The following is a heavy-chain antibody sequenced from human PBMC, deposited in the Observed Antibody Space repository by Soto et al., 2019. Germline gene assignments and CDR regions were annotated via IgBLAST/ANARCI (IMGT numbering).Heavy chain of an antibody. V-gene: IGHV4-59*01. CDR2: VYYSGST. Sequence: QVQLQESGPGLVKPSETLSLTCTVSGASISSYYWSWIRQPPGKGLEWIGYVYYSGSTNYNPSPTSRVTISVATSKTQFSLKLSSVTAADTAMYYCARDTTPSLWGQGTLVTVSS. CDR1: GASISSYY. CDR3: ARDTTPSL. D-gene: IGHD1-1*01. J-gene: IGHJ4*02.